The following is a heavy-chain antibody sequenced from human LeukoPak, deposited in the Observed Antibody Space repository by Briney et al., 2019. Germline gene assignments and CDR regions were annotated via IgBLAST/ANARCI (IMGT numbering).Heavy chain of an antibody. Sequence: SETLSLTCAVYGGSFSGYYWSWIRQPPGKGLEWIGEINHSGSTNYNPSLKSRVTISVDTSKNQFSLKQSSVTAADTAVYYCARSWADYGFDYWGQGTLVTVSS. CDR1: GGSFSGYY. CDR3: ARSWADYGFDY. V-gene: IGHV4-34*01. J-gene: IGHJ4*02. D-gene: IGHD4-17*01. CDR2: INHSGST.